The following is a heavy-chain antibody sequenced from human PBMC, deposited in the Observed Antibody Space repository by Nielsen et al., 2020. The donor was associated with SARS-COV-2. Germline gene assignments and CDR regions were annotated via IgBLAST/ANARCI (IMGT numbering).Heavy chain of an antibody. CDR3: VRHSSGTSRSWASEY. V-gene: IGHV4-39*01. D-gene: IGHD6-6*01. CDR2: HYYGGST. CDR1: GDSMSDSNYY. Sequence: SETLSLTCTVSGDSMSDSNYYWVWIRQPPGKGLEWIGSHYYGGSTYYNPSLKSRVTFSVDTAQNQFSLRLTSVTAADTGVFYCVRHSSGTSRSWASEYWGQGTLVTVSS. J-gene: IGHJ4*02.